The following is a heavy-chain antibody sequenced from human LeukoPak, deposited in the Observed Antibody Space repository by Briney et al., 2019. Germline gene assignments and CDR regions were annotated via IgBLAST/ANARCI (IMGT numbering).Heavy chain of an antibody. Sequence: SDTLSLTCGVSGGSISGTNWWSWVRQPPGQGLEWIGEISLAGQTNYNPSLNGRVTMSLDRSSNQLSLHLTSVTAADTATYYCSRESGPFCPFGYWGQGTLVIVSS. CDR3: SRESGPFCPFGY. J-gene: IGHJ4*02. D-gene: IGHD1-26*01. CDR2: ISLAGQT. V-gene: IGHV4/OR15-8*02. CDR1: GGSISGTNW.